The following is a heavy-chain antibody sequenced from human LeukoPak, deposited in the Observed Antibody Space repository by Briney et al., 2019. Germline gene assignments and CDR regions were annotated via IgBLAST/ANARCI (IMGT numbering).Heavy chain of an antibody. D-gene: IGHD3-10*01. CDR3: AREGPNYYGSGNRFDP. Sequence: SETLSLTCTVSGGSISSYYWSWIRQPPGKGLEWIGYIYYSGSTNYNPSLKSRVTISVDTSKNQFSLKLSSVTAADTAVYYCAREGPNYYGSGNRFDPWGQGTLVTVSS. V-gene: IGHV4-59*12. J-gene: IGHJ5*02. CDR2: IYYSGST. CDR1: GGSISSYY.